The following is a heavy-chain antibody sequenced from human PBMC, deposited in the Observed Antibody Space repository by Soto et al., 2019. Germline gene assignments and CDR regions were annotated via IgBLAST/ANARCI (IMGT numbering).Heavy chain of an antibody. V-gene: IGHV4-61*01. CDR1: GGSISSGTFS. D-gene: IGHD2-2*01. CDR2: IYYTGST. Sequence: PSETLSLTCAVSGGSISSGTFSWTWIRQPPGKGLEFIGSIYYTGSTNYNPSLKSRVTISVDTSKNQFSLKLSSVTAADTAVYYCARGHRGYCSSTSCQGGMDVWGQGTTVTVSS. CDR3: ARGHRGYCSSTSCQGGMDV. J-gene: IGHJ6*02.